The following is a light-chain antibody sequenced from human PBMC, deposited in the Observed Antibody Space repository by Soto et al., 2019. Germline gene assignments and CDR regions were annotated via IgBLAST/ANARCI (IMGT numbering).Light chain of an antibody. CDR1: QRLTNNY. CDR2: GAS. Sequence: EIVLTQSPGTLSLSPGERATLSCRAGQRLTNNYFAWYHQKPGGALRLLIDGASTTATGIPDRFSGSGSGTDFTLTISRLEPEDVAVYCCQQYEAVVTFGQGTKVDI. CDR3: QQYEAVVT. J-gene: IGKJ1*01. V-gene: IGKV3-20*01.